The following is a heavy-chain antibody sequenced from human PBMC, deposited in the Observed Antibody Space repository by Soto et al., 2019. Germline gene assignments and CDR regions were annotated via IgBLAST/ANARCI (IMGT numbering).Heavy chain of an antibody. J-gene: IGHJ5*02. CDR1: GGTFSSYA. D-gene: IGHD2-15*01. Sequence: QVQLVQSGAEVKKPGSSVKVSCKASGGTFSSYAISWVRQAPGQGLEWMGGIIPILGTANYAQKFQGRVTNNEGEFLNPAYMGLRNLGSGGTAVYYCGRGLSNIVVGEGGWFDPWGQGTLVTVSS. V-gene: IGHV1-69*01. CDR2: IIPILGTA. CDR3: GRGLSNIVVGEGGWFDP.